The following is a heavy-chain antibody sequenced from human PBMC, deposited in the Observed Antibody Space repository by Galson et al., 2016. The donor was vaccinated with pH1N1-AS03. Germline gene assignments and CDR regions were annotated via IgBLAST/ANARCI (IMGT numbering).Heavy chain of an antibody. CDR2: NRYYGSSE. V-gene: IGHV3-33*01. J-gene: IGHJ4*02. D-gene: IGHD3-3*01. CDR1: GFTFRTYD. Sequence: SLRLSCAASGFTFRTYDMHWVRQAPGKGLEWVGINRYYGSSEYYGDSMKGRISISRDNSQNTISLQMNSLRVEDTAVYYCVRGSGYYFDSWGQGTLVIVSS. CDR3: VRGSGYYFDS.